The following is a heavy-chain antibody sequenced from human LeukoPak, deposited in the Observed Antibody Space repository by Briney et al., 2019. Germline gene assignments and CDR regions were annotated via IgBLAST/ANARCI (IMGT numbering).Heavy chain of an antibody. D-gene: IGHD5-12*01. CDR3: ARDLEEVATAPGHYGMDV. V-gene: IGHV3-21*01. Sequence: PGGSLRLSCAASGFTFSSYSMNWVRQAPGKGLEWVSSISSSSSYIYYADSVKGRFTISRDNAKNSLYLQMNSLRAEDTAVYYCARDLEEVATAPGHYGMDVWGQGTTVTVSS. CDR2: ISSSSSYI. CDR1: GFTFSSYS. J-gene: IGHJ6*02.